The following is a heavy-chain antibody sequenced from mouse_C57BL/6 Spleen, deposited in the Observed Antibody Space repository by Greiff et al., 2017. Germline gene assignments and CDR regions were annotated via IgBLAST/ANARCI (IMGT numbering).Heavy chain of an antibody. CDR3: ARRDYDGYAMDY. CDR2: IYPGSVNP. J-gene: IGHJ4*01. D-gene: IGHD2-4*01. CDR1: GYTFTDYY. Sequence: QVQLQQSGAELVRPGASVKLSCTASGYTFTDYYINWVKQRPGQGLEWIARIYPGSVNPYYNEKFKGKATLTAEKSSSTAYMQLSSLTSEDSAVYFCARRDYDGYAMDYWGQGTSVTVSS. V-gene: IGHV1-76*01.